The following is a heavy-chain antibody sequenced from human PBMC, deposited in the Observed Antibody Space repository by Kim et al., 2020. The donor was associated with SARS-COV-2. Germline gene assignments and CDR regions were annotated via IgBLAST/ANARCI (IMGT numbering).Heavy chain of an antibody. J-gene: IGHJ4*02. CDR1: GITFSRNG. D-gene: IGHD2-8*02. Sequence: GGYLRLSCAASGITFSRNGMHWVRQAPGKGLEWVALIWYDGSKEYYAESVRGRFTISRDNSRNTLYLQMNSLRAEDTAVYYCARETWDLHGTGCFDYWGQGTLVTVSS. CDR3: ARETWDLHGTGCFDY. CDR2: IWYDGSKE. V-gene: IGHV3-33*01.